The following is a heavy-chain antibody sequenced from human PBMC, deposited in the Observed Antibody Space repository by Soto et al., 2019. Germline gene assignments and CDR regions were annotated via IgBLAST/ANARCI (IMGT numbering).Heavy chain of an antibody. J-gene: IGHJ4*02. CDR1: GFTFSNAW. V-gene: IGHV3-15*01. D-gene: IGHD5-12*01. Sequence: GSLRLSCAASGFTFSNAWMSWVRQAPGKGLEWVGRIKSKTDGGTTDYAAPVKGRFTISRDDSKNTLYLQMNSLKTEDTAVYYCTTGPGVGLGYSGYDWEYYFDYWGQGTLVTVSS. CDR2: IKSKTDGGTT. CDR3: TTGPGVGLGYSGYDWEYYFDY.